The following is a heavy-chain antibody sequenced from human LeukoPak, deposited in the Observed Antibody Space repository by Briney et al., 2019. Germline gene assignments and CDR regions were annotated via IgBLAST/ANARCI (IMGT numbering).Heavy chain of an antibody. D-gene: IGHD5-18*01. V-gene: IGHV3-72*01. CDR1: GFTFSDHY. CDR2: IRNKANSYTT. J-gene: IGHJ2*01. CDR3: ARVGYSYGSYWYFDL. Sequence: PGGSLRLSCAASGFTFSDHYMDWVRQAPGKGLEWVGRIRNKANSYTTEYAASVKGRFTISRDDSKNSLYLQMNSLKTEDTAVYYCARVGYSYGSYWYFDLWGRGTLVTVSS.